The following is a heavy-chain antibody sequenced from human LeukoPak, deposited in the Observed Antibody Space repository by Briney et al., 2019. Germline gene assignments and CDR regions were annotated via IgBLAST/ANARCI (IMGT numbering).Heavy chain of an antibody. CDR3: ARGPGNDILIYYFAIGYDH. D-gene: IGHD3-9*01. Sequence: ASVKVSCKASGYTFTGYFIHWVRQAPGQGLEWIGWINPNSGGTNYAQKFQGKVTMTRDTSITTAYMELTSLTSDNTAVYYCARGPGNDILIYYFAIGYDHWGQGTLVTVSS. V-gene: IGHV1-2*02. J-gene: IGHJ4*02. CDR1: GYTFTGYF. CDR2: INPNSGGT.